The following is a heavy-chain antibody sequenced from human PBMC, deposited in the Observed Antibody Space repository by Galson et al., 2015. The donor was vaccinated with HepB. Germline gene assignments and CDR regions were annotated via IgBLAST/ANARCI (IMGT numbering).Heavy chain of an antibody. D-gene: IGHD6-13*01. Sequence: SVKVSCKVSGYTLTELSMHWVRQAPGKGLEWMGGFDPEDGETIYAQKFQGRVTMTEDTSTDTAYMELSSLRSEDTAVYYCATGFRSSNLGRNWFDPWGQGTLVTVSS. V-gene: IGHV1-24*01. CDR3: ATGFRSSNLGRNWFDP. J-gene: IGHJ5*02. CDR1: GYTLTELS. CDR2: FDPEDGET.